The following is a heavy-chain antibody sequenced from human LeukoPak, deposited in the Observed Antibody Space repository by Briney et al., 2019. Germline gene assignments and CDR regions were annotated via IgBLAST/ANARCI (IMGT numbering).Heavy chain of an antibody. CDR2: IIPILGIA. D-gene: IGHD6-13*01. CDR1: GGTFSSYA. Sequence: SVKVSCKASGGTFSSYAISWVRPAPGQGLEWMGRIIPILGIANYAQKFQGRVTITADKSTSTAYMELSSLRSEGTAVYYCARVGIAAAANWFDPWGQGTLVTVSS. CDR3: ARVGIAAAANWFDP. J-gene: IGHJ5*02. V-gene: IGHV1-69*04.